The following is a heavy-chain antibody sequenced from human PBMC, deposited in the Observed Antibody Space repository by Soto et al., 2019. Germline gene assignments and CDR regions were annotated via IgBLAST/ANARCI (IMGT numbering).Heavy chain of an antibody. V-gene: IGHV1-3*01. CDR3: ARGIVTTISNY. Sequence: GASVKVSCKASGYSFTSYVMHWVRQAPGQRLEWMGWINGDNGNTKYSQKFQGRVTITRDTSASTAYMELSSLRSEDTAVYYCARGIVTTISNYWGKGTLVTVSS. D-gene: IGHD5-12*01. CDR1: GYSFTSYV. CDR2: INGDNGNT. J-gene: IGHJ4*02.